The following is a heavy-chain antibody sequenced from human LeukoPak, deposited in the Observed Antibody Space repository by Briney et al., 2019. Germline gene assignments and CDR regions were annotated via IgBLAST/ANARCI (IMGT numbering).Heavy chain of an antibody. CDR2: MNPNSGNT. V-gene: IGHV1-8*01. CDR3: ARGLSPAAAGIDY. J-gene: IGHJ4*02. Sequence: ASVKVSCKASGYTFTSYDINWVRQATGQGLEWMGLMNPNSGNTGYAQQFQGRVTMTRNTSISTAYMELSSLRSEDTAVYYCARGLSPAAAGIDYWGQGTLVTVSS. CDR1: GYTFTSYD. D-gene: IGHD6-13*01.